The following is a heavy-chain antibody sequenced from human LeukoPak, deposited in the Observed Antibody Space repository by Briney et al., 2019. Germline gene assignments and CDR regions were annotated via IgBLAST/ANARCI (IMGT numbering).Heavy chain of an antibody. CDR3: ARVGPGGSGSYYYFDY. D-gene: IGHD1-26*01. CDR2: IYYSGST. Sequence: PSETLSLTCTVSGGSISSYYWSWIRQPPGKGLEWTGYIYYSGSTNYNPSLKSRVTISVDTSKNQFSLKLSSVTAADTAVYYCARVGPGGSGSYYYFDYWGQGTLVTVSS. CDR1: GGSISSYY. V-gene: IGHV4-59*01. J-gene: IGHJ4*02.